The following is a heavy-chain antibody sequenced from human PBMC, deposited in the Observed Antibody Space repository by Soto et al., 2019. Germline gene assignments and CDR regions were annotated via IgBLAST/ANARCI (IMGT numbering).Heavy chain of an antibody. CDR2: IIPIFGPA. Sequence: QVQLVQSGAAVKKPGSSVKVSCKASGGTVSNSAISWLRQAPGQGLEWMGGIIPIFGPAIYARKFRGRVTITADESTSTAYMELSTVRSEDTAVYYCGRGSSWTKVEYWGQGTQVTVSS. D-gene: IGHD2-15*01. J-gene: IGHJ4*02. CDR3: GRGSSWTKVEY. V-gene: IGHV1-69*01. CDR1: GGTVSNSA.